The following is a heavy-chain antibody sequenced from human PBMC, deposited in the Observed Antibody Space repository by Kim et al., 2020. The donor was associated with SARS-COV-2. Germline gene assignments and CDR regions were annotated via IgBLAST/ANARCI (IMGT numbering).Heavy chain of an antibody. D-gene: IGHD4-17*01. J-gene: IGHJ4*02. V-gene: IGHV3-21*01. CDR3: ARYQTIDYCDDPYYFDY. Sequence: VKGRFTISRDNAKNSLYLQMNSLRAEDTAVYYCARYQTIDYCDDPYYFDYWGQGTLVTVSS.